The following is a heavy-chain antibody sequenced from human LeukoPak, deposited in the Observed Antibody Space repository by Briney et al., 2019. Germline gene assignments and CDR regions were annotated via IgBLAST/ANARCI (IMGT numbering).Heavy chain of an antibody. Sequence: GESLKISCKGSGYSFTSYWIGWVRQKPGKGLEWMGIIYPGDSDTRYSPSFQGQVIISADKSISTAYLQWSSLKASDTAMYYCARQRGYSGYDSSGYADYWGQGTLVTVSS. V-gene: IGHV5-51*01. CDR3: ARQRGYSGYDSSGYADY. J-gene: IGHJ4*02. CDR1: GYSFTSYW. CDR2: IYPGDSDT. D-gene: IGHD5-12*01.